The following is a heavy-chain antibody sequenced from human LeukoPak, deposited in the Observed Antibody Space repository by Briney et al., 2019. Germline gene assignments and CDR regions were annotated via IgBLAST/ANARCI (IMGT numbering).Heavy chain of an antibody. CDR2: IYYSGST. D-gene: IGHD2-15*01. V-gene: IGHV4-39*01. CDR3: ARRGGFCSGVSCLSWFDP. CDR1: GGSISSSSYY. J-gene: IGHJ5*02. Sequence: SETLSLTCTVSGGSISSSSYYWGWIRQPPGKGLEYIGNIYYSGSTYYNPSLKSRVTISVDTSKNQFSLKLSSVTAADTAVYYCARRGGFCSGVSCLSWFDPWGQGTLVTVSS.